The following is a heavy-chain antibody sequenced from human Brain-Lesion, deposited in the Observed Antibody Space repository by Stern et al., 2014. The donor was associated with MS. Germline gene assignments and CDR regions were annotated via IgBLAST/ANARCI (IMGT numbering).Heavy chain of an antibody. CDR2: IYYSGNT. D-gene: IGHD2-15*01. J-gene: IGHJ5*02. V-gene: IGHV4-39*01. CDR1: GGSVSSTSYA. Sequence: QVQLVESGPGLVKPSETLSLTCTVAGGSVSSTSYAWAWIRQPPGKGLEWIGTIYYSGNTSYSPSLKSRLPLSPDPSQNPFSRQLGFVTAADTAVYYCAGEEDIRYCSGGSCTGNWFDPWGQGTLVTVSS. CDR3: AGEEDIRYCSGGSCTGNWFDP.